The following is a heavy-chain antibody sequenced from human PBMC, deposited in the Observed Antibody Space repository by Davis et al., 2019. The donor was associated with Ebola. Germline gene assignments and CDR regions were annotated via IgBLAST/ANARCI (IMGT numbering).Heavy chain of an antibody. CDR1: GFTFSSYG. Sequence: GGSLRLSCAASGFTFSSYGMHWVRQAPGKGLEWVAVISYDGSNKYYADSVKGRFTISRDNSKNTLYLQMNSLRAEDTAVYYCAKERELLYYFDYWGQGTLVTVSS. D-gene: IGHD1-7*01. CDR2: ISYDGSNK. J-gene: IGHJ4*02. CDR3: AKERELLYYFDY. V-gene: IGHV3-30*18.